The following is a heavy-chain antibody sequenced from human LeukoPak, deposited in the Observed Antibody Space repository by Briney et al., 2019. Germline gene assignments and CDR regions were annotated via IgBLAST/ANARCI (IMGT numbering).Heavy chain of an antibody. D-gene: IGHD1-26*01. Sequence: SVKVSCKASGGTFSSYAISWVRQAPGQGLEWMGGIIPILGTANYAQKFQGRVTITADESTSTAYMELSSLRSEDTAVYYCARDPNSYSGTYDTYWGQGTLVTVSS. J-gene: IGHJ4*02. CDR1: GGTFSSYA. V-gene: IGHV1-69*13. CDR3: ARDPNSYSGTYDTY. CDR2: IIPILGTA.